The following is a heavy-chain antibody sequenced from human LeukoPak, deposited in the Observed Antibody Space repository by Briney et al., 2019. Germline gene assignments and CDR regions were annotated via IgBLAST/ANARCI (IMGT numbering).Heavy chain of an antibody. CDR3: ASMTTRYSGSYYDY. D-gene: IGHD1-26*01. V-gene: IGHV1-69*04. J-gene: IGHJ4*02. CDR2: IIPILGIA. Sequence: GASVKVSCKASGGTFSSYAISWVRQAPGQGLEWMGRIIPILGIANYAQKFQGRVTITADKSTSTAYMELSSLRSEDTAVYYCASMTTRYSGSYYDYWGQGTLVTVSS. CDR1: GGTFSSYA.